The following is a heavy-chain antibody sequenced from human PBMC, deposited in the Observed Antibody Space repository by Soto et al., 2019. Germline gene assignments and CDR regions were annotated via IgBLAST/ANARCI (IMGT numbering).Heavy chain of an antibody. D-gene: IGHD3-10*01. J-gene: IGHJ6*01. CDR2: IKQDGSEK. CDR1: GFTFSSYW. V-gene: IGHV3-7*01. Sequence: EVQLVESGGGLVQPGGSLRLSCAASGFTFSSYWMSWVRQAPGKGLEWVANIKQDGSEKYYVDSVKGRFTISRDNAKNSLYLQMNSLRAEDTAVYYCARELPRGYSYGSGAGMDVWGQGTTVTVSS. CDR3: ARELPRGYSYGSGAGMDV.